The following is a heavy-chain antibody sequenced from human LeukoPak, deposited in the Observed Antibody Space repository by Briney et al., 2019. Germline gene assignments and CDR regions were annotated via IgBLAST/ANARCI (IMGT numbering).Heavy chain of an antibody. CDR3: AKDRYCSGGSCYWDAFDY. CDR1: GFTFDDYA. CDR2: ISWDSGSI. Sequence: GGSLRLSCAASGFTFDDYAMHWVRQAPGKGLEWVSGISWDSGSIGYADSVKGRFTISRDNAKNSLYLQMNSLRAEDTALYYCAKDRYCSGGSCYWDAFDYWGQGTLVTVSS. J-gene: IGHJ4*02. D-gene: IGHD2-15*01. V-gene: IGHV3-9*01.